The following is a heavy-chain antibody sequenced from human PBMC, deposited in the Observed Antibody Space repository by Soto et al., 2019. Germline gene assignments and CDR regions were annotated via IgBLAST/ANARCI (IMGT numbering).Heavy chain of an antibody. D-gene: IGHD3-10*01. Sequence: QVQLVQSGAEVKKPGASVKVSCKASGYTFANYGISWVRQAPGQGPEWMGWISAQNGNTNYAQDFQGRVTMSTDTSTTTTYMELRSLRSDDTAVYYCARAAVETPSVYYYGLDVWGQGTTVTVSS. CDR1: GYTFANYG. CDR3: ARAAVETPSVYYYGLDV. V-gene: IGHV1-18*04. J-gene: IGHJ6*02. CDR2: ISAQNGNT.